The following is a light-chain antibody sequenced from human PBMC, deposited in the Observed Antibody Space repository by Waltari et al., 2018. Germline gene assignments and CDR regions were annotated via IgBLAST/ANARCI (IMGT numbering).Light chain of an antibody. J-gene: IGLJ1*01. CDR1: SSDVGGYNY. V-gene: IGLV2-14*01. CDR2: EVS. Sequence: QSALTQPASVSGSPGQSITISCTGTSSDVGGYNYVSWYQQHPGKAPKLMIYEVSNRPSGGSNRFSGSKSGNTASLTISGLQAEDEADYYCSSYTSSSGVFGTGTKVTVL. CDR3: SSYTSSSGV.